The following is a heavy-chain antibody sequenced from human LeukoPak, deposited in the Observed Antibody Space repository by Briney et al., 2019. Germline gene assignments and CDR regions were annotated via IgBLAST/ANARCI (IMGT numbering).Heavy chain of an antibody. V-gene: IGHV3-23*01. CDR1: GFTFSSYA. CDR3: AKDLTVTTPWYFDL. D-gene: IGHD4-17*01. Sequence: GGSLRLSCAASGFTFSSYAMSWVRQAPGKGLEWVSAISGSGGSTYYEDSVKGRFTISRDKSKNTLYLQMNSRRAGDTAVYYCAKDLTVTTPWYFDLWGRGALVTVSS. CDR2: ISGSGGST. J-gene: IGHJ2*01.